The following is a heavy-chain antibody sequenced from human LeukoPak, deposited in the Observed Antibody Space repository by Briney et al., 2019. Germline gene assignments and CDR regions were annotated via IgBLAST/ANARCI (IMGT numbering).Heavy chain of an antibody. CDR1: GSTVSSNC. CDR2: IYSGGST. CDR3: ARETGGNWNRIDY. Sequence: GGSLRLSCAASGSTVSSNCMSWVRQAPGKGLEWVSVIYSGGSTYYADFVKGRFTISRDNSKNTLYLQMNSLRAEDTAVYYCARETGGNWNRIDYWGQGTLVTVSS. D-gene: IGHD1/OR15-1a*01. J-gene: IGHJ4*02. V-gene: IGHV3-53*01.